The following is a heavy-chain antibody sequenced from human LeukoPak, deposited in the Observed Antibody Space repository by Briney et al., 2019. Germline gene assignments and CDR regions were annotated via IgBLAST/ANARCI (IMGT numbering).Heavy chain of an antibody. CDR3: ARGGPHHGFDI. Sequence: ASVKVPCKASGYTFTDYYMHWVRQAPGQGLEWMGWIVTNNGGTNYAQNFKGRVTMTRDTSVSTAYVEVSDLKSDDTAVYYCARGGPHHGFDIWAQGTMVTVSS. CDR1: GYTFTDYY. J-gene: IGHJ3*02. V-gene: IGHV1-2*02. CDR2: IVTNNGGT.